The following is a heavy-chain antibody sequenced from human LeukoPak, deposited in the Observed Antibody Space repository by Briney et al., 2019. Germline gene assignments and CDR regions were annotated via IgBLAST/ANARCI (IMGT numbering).Heavy chain of an antibody. CDR1: GFTFSSYA. V-gene: IGHV3-23*01. Sequence: GGTLRLSCAASGFTFSSYAMTWVRQAPGKGLEWVSAISGSGGSTYYADSVKGRLTISRDNSKNTLYLQMTSLRAEDTAVYYCAKAKGWRYYDLWSGYPLGMDVWGQGTTVTVSS. CDR2: ISGSGGST. D-gene: IGHD3-3*01. CDR3: AKAKGWRYYDLWSGYPLGMDV. J-gene: IGHJ6*02.